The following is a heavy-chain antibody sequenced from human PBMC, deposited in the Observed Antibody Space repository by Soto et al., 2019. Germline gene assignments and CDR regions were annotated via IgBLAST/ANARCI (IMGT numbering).Heavy chain of an antibody. J-gene: IGHJ4*02. D-gene: IGHD3-3*01. Sequence: GSLSLSCSASGLTFSSYAMPWVRQAPERGLEYVSGISTNGRNTYYADSVKGRFTISRDNTRNTLYLQMSSLRAEDTAVYYCVKDMKRNDFWSGSYTAFDYWGRGTLVTVSS. CDR3: VKDMKRNDFWSGSYTAFDY. CDR1: GLTFSSYA. V-gene: IGHV3-64D*06. CDR2: ISTNGRNT.